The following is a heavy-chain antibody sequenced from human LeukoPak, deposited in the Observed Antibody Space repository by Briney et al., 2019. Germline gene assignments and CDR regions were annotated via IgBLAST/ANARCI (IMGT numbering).Heavy chain of an antibody. Sequence: GGSLRLSCAASGFTFSSYAMHWVRQAPGKGLEWVAVISYDGSNKYYADSVKGRFTISRDNSKNTLYLQMNSLRAEDTAVYYCARRFAARPSERHYYYYYMDVWGKGTTVTVSS. V-gene: IGHV3-30*01. J-gene: IGHJ6*03. D-gene: IGHD6-6*01. CDR3: ARRFAARPSERHYYYYYMDV. CDR2: ISYDGSNK. CDR1: GFTFSSYA.